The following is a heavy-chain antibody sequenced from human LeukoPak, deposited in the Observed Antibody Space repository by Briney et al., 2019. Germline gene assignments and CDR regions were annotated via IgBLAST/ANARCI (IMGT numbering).Heavy chain of an antibody. CDR2: IASDGSST. CDR3: ARDVGYRSWFDP. CDR1: GFTFSSYW. V-gene: IGHV3-74*01. D-gene: IGHD5-18*01. J-gene: IGHJ5*02. Sequence: PGGSLRLSCAASGFTFSSYWMNWVRQAPGKGLVWVSRIASDGSSTTYADSVKGRFCISRDNAKNSLYLQMNSLRAEDTAVYYCARDVGYRSWFDPWGQGTLVIVSS.